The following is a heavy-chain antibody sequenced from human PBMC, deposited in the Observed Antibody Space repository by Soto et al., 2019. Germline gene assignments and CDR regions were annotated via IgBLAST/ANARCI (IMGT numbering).Heavy chain of an antibody. V-gene: IGHV3-30*03. Sequence: QVQLVESGGGVVQPGRSLRLSCAASGFSFSNNGMHWVRQAPGKGLEWVAIISYDGSNKYYADSVKGRFTISRDNSKNTLYLQMNSLRAEDTAVYYCLGYCSSTSCYGQDYWGQGTLVTVSS. D-gene: IGHD2-2*03. J-gene: IGHJ4*02. CDR3: LGYCSSTSCYGQDY. CDR2: ISYDGSNK. CDR1: GFSFSNNG.